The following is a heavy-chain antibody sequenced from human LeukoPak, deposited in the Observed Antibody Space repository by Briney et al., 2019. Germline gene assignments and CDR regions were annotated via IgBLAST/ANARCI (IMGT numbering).Heavy chain of an antibody. CDR2: FDPEDGET. V-gene: IGHV1-24*01. J-gene: IGHJ4*02. Sequence: ASVNVSCKVSGYTLTELFMHWVRQAPGKGLEWMGGFDPEDGETIYAQKFQGRVTMTEDTSTDTAYMGLCSLRSEDTAVYYCATDDRDGYNNWGQGTLVTVSS. D-gene: IGHD5-24*01. CDR1: GYTLTELF. CDR3: ATDDRDGYNN.